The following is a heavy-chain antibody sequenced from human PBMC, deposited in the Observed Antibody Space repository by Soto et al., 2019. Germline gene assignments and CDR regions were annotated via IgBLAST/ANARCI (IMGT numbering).Heavy chain of an antibody. CDR3: ARDLYGNYYYGMDV. CDR2: IYYSGST. D-gene: IGHD3-10*01. Sequence: SATLSLTCTVSGGAVSSGSYYWSCVRQPPGKGLEWIGYIYYSGSTNYNPSLKSRVTISVDTSKNQFSLKLSSVTAADTAVYYCARDLYGNYYYGMDVWGQGTTVTVSS. V-gene: IGHV4-61*01. CDR1: GGAVSSGSYY. J-gene: IGHJ6*02.